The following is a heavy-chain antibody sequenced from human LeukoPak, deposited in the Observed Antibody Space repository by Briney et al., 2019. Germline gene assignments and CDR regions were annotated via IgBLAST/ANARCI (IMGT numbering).Heavy chain of an antibody. Sequence: ASVTVSCKVSGYTLNGLSMHWVRQAPGKGLDWMGGFDPEDGEIIYAYHFQDRVTMTEDTSTDTAYMEVHSLRSEDTAVYYCASMVRGVFIPHFEDWGQGTTVTVSS. J-gene: IGHJ6*02. CDR2: FDPEDGEI. CDR3: ASMVRGVFIPHFED. CDR1: GYTLNGLS. D-gene: IGHD3-10*01. V-gene: IGHV1-24*01.